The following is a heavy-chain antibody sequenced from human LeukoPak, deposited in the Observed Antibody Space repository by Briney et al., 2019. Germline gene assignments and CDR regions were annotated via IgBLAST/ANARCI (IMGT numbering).Heavy chain of an antibody. V-gene: IGHV1-3*01. CDR1: GYTFTSYA. Sequence: ASVKVSCKASGYTFTSYAMHWVRQAPGQRLEWMGWINAGNGNTKYSQKFQGRVTITRDTSATTAYMELSSLRSEDTAVYYCARGSNVKALNYWGQGTLVIVSS. CDR2: INAGNGNT. J-gene: IGHJ4*02. CDR3: ARGSNVKALNY. D-gene: IGHD4/OR15-4a*01.